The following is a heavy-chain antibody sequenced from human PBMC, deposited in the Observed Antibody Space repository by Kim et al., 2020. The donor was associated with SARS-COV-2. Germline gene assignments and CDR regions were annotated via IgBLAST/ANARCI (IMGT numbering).Heavy chain of an antibody. Sequence: GGSLRLSCAASGFTFSSYAMIWVRQSPEKGLEWVSTITTSGAGTSYADSVKGRFTISRDNSKNTLYLQVNGLRAEDTAVYYCATQFYGPAHWGQGTLVTVSS. CDR1: GFTFSSYA. D-gene: IGHD3-10*01. CDR2: ITTSGAGT. J-gene: IGHJ4*02. CDR3: ATQFYGPAH. V-gene: IGHV3-23*01.